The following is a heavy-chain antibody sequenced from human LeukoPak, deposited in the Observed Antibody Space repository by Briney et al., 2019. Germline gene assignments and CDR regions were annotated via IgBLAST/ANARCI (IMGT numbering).Heavy chain of an antibody. V-gene: IGHV3-21*01. CDR1: GFTFSTYS. J-gene: IGHJ4*02. CDR2: ISSSSNYI. D-gene: IGHD1/OR15-1a*01. CDR3: ARAELTYNWNKFDY. Sequence: GGSLRLSCAASGFTFSTYSMNWVRQAPGKGLEWVSSISSSSNYIHYADSVKGRFTISRDNAKNSLYLQMNSLRAEDTAVYYCARAELTYNWNKFDYWGQGTLVTVSS.